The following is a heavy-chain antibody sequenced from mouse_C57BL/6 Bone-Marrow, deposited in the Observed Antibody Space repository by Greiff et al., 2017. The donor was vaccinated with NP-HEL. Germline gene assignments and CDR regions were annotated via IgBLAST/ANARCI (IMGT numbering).Heavy chain of an antibody. CDR3: TPICYFGNADCFDN. J-gene: IGHJ2*01. V-gene: IGHV1-15*01. CDR2: IDPETGGT. D-gene: IGHD1-1*01. Sequence: VQLQQSGAELVRPGASVTLSCKASGYTFTDYEMHWVKQTPVHGLEWIGAIDPETGGTAYNQKFKGKAILTADKSSSTAYMELRSLTSEDSAVYYCTPICYFGNADCFDNWGQGTALTVSS. CDR1: GYTFTDYE.